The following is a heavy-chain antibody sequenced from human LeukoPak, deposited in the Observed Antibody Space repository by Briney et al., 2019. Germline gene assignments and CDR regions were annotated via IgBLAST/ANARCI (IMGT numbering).Heavy chain of an antibody. CDR1: GFTFSSYS. CDR3: ARDFLVGKMAPFDY. D-gene: IGHD5-24*01. V-gene: IGHV3-21*01. J-gene: IGHJ4*02. Sequence: GGSLRLSCAASGFTFSSYSMNWVRQAPGKGLEWVSSISSSSSYIYYADSVKGRFTISRDNAKNSLYLQMNSLRAEDTAVYYCARDFLVGKMAPFDYWGQGTLVTVSS. CDR2: ISSSSSYI.